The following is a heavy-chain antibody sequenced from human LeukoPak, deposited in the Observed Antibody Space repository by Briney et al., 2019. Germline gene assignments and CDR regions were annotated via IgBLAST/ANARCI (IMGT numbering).Heavy chain of an antibody. V-gene: IGHV3-11*01. CDR2: ISSSGSTI. CDR3: ARDPGSGYDPRDY. CDR1: GFTFSDYY. Sequence: PGGSLRLSCAASGFTFSDYYMSWIRQAPGKGLEWVSYISSSGSTIYYADSVKGRFTISRVNAKNSLYLQMNSLRAEDTAVYYCARDPGSGYDPRDYWGQGTLVTVSS. D-gene: IGHD5-12*01. J-gene: IGHJ4*02.